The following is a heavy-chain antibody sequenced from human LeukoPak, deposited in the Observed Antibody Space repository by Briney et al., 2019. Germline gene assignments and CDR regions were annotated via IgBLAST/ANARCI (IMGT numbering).Heavy chain of an antibody. CDR1: GFTFSSYS. V-gene: IGHV3-48*04. Sequence: GGSLRLSCAASGFTFSSYSMNWVRQAPGKGLEWVSYISSSGSTIYYADSVKGRFTISRDNAKNSLYLQMNSLRAEDTAVYYCARDSSGYFHWFDPWGQGTLVTVSS. CDR2: ISSSGSTI. CDR3: ARDSSGYFHWFDP. J-gene: IGHJ5*02. D-gene: IGHD3-22*01.